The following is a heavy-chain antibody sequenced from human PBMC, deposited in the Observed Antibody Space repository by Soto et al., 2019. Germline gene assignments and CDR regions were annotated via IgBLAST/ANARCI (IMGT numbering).Heavy chain of an antibody. J-gene: IGHJ4*02. CDR2: INPSGGST. V-gene: IGHV1-46*01. CDR1: GYTFTSYY. CDR3: ARRASGWYYFDY. Sequence: ASVKVSCKASGYTFTSYYRHWVRQAPGQGLEWMGIINPSGGSTSYAQKFQGRVTMTRDTSTSTVYMELSSLRSEDTAVYYCARRASGWYYFDYWGQGTLVPVSS. D-gene: IGHD6-19*01.